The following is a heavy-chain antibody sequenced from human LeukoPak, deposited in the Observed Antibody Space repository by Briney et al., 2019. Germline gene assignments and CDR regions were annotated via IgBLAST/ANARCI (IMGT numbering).Heavy chain of an antibody. J-gene: IGHJ4*02. CDR3: ARDTGTGYPYFDY. D-gene: IGHD3/OR15-3a*01. CDR2: IYHSGST. Sequence: SQTLSLTCAVSGGSISSGGYSWSWIRQPPGKGLEWIGYIYHSGSTYYNPSLKSRVTISVDRSKNQFSLKLSSVTAADTAVYYCARDTGTGYPYFDYWGQGTLVTVSS. V-gene: IGHV4-30-2*01. CDR1: GGSISSGGYS.